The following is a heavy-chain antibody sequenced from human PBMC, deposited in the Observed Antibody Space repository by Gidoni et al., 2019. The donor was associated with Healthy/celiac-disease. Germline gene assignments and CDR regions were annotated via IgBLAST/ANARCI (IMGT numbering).Heavy chain of an antibody. CDR2: ISYDGSNK. V-gene: IGHV3-30-3*01. CDR3: ARDGGLNDYGDWNYYYYGMDV. D-gene: IGHD4-17*01. CDR1: GFTFSSYA. J-gene: IGHJ6*02. Sequence: QVQLVESGGGVVQPGRSLRLSCAASGFTFSSYAMHWVRQAPGKGLEWVAVISYDGSNKYYADSVKGRFTISRDNSKNTLYLQMNSLRAEDTAVYYCARDGGLNDYGDWNYYYYGMDVWGQGTTVTVSS.